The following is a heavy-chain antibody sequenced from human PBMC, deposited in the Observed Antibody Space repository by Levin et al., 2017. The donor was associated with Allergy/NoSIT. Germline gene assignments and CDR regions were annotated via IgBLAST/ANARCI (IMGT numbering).Heavy chain of an antibody. CDR2: IIPIFGTA. D-gene: IGHD3-3*01. CDR1: GGTFSSYA. CDR3: ARDLRWSGYSNWFDP. V-gene: IGHV1-69*06. J-gene: IGHJ5*02. Sequence: SVKVSCKASGGTFSSYAISWVRQAPGQGLEWMGGIIPIFGTANYAQKFQGRVTITADKSTSTAYMELSSLRSEDTAVYYCARDLRWSGYSNWFDPWGQGTLVTVSS.